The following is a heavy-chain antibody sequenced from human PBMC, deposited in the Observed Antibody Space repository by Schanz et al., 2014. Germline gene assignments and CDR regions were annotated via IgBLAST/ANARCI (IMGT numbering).Heavy chain of an antibody. Sequence: EVQLVQSGAEVTKPGESLKISCKGSGYSFTTHWIGWVRQMPGKGLEWMGIIYPGDSDTRYSPSFEGTVTISADKSISTAHRKWNSLKASATAMYYCAASGRCSSWYIPFDYWGQGTLVTVSS. CDR2: IYPGDSDT. D-gene: IGHD6-13*01. V-gene: IGHV5-51*01. CDR3: AASGRCSSWYIPFDY. J-gene: IGHJ4*02. CDR1: GYSFTTHW.